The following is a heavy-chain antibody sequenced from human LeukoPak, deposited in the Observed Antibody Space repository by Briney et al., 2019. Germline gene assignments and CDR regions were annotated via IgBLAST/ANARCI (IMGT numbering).Heavy chain of an antibody. CDR3: ARSRSRGYSGDFDY. Sequence: SETLSLTCIVSGGSISGYYWSWIRQPPGKGLEWVGYIYYSGTTNYNPSLKSRITISVDTSKNRVSLKLSSVTAADTAVYYCARSRSRGYSGDFDYWGQGTLVTVSS. CDR2: IYYSGTT. V-gene: IGHV4-59*01. CDR1: GGSISGYY. J-gene: IGHJ4*02. D-gene: IGHD5-12*01.